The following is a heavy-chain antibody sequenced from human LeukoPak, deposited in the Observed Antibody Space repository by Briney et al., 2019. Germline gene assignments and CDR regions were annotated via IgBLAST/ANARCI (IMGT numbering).Heavy chain of an antibody. J-gene: IGHJ5*02. Sequence: GGSLRLSCAASGFTFSSFAMDWVRQPPGKGLEWVAVISNDGNREDYADSVKGRFTISRDNAKNTLYLQMNSLRAEDTAVYYCAKTGDCSGGSCHTWGQGTLVTVSS. D-gene: IGHD2-15*01. CDR1: GFTFSSFA. CDR2: ISNDGNRE. CDR3: AKTGDCSGGSCHT. V-gene: IGHV3-30*18.